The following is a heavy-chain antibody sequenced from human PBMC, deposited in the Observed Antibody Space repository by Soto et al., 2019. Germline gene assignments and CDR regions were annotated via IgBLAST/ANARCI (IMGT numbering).Heavy chain of an antibody. CDR2: VYYSGST. D-gene: IGHD1-1*01. CDR1: GGSISSYY. V-gene: IGHV4-59*01. CDR3: ARGFQGSSHDGFDP. Sequence: PSETLSLTCTVSGGSISSYYWNWIRQPPGKGLEWIGYVYYSGSTNYNPSLKSRVTISVDTSKNQFSLKLSSVTAADTAVYYCARGFQGSSHDGFDPWGQGTLVTVSS. J-gene: IGHJ5*02.